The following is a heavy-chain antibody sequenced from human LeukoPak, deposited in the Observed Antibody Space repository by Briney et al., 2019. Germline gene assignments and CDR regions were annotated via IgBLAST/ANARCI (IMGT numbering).Heavy chain of an antibody. V-gene: IGHV3-11*01. CDR3: ARDDCSGGSCYLY. CDR2: ISSSGSTI. CDR1: GFTFSDYY. J-gene: IGHJ4*02. D-gene: IGHD2-15*01. Sequence: GGSLRLSCAASGFTFSDYYMSWIRQAPGKGLEWVSYISSSGSTIYYADSVKGRFTISRDNAKNSLYLQMHSLRAEDTAVYYCARDDCSGGSCYLYWGQGTLVTVSS.